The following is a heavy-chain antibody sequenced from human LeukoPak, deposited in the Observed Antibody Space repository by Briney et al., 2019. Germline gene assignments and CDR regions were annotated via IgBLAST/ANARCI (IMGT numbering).Heavy chain of an antibody. Sequence: GGSLRLSCAASGFMFSSYWMNWVRQAPGKGLEWVANIKQGETEKNYVDSVKGRFTISRDNAKNSLFLQMNSLRVEDTAVYYCAKDKRKTYYDFWSGYDYWGQGTLVTVSS. J-gene: IGHJ4*02. V-gene: IGHV3-7*01. D-gene: IGHD3-3*01. CDR1: GFMFSSYW. CDR3: AKDKRKTYYDFWSGYDY. CDR2: IKQGETEK.